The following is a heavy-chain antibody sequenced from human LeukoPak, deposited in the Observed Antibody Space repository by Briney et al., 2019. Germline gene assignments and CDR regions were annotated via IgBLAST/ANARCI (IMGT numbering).Heavy chain of an antibody. J-gene: IGHJ3*02. CDR2: INAGNGNT. CDR1: GYTFTSYA. Sequence: ASVKVSCKASGYTFTSYAMHWVRQAPGQRLEWMGWINAGNGNTKYSQKFQGRVTITRDTSASTAYMELSSLRSEDTAVYYCARVIGARYCCSTSCPDAFDIWGQGTMVTVSS. D-gene: IGHD2-2*01. V-gene: IGHV1-3*01. CDR3: ARVIGARYCCSTSCPDAFDI.